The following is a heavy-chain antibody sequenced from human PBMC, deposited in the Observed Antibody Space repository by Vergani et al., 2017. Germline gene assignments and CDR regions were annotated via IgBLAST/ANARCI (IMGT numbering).Heavy chain of an antibody. CDR2: INHRGST. J-gene: IGHJ4*02. CDR1: GGSFNDYY. V-gene: IGHV4-34*01. CDR3: AREWEQQLSN. Sequence: QVQLQQWGTGLLKPSETLSLTCAVYGGSFNDYYWSWIRQPPGQGLEWIGEINHRGSTNYNPALKSRVTISIDTYKNQFSQKLTSVTAADTAVYYCAREWEQQLSNWGQGTLVTVSS. D-gene: IGHD6-13*01.